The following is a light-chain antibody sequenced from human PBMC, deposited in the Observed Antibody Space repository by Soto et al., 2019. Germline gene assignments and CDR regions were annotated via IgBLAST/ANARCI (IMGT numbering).Light chain of an antibody. Sequence: NFMLTQPHSVSESPGKTVTISCTRSSGSIASNYVQWYQQRPGSAPTTVIYEDNQRPSGVPDRFSGSIDSSSNSASLTISGLKTGDEADYYCQSYDSSNQGVFGTGTKVTVL. CDR1: SGSIASNY. J-gene: IGLJ1*01. CDR3: QSYDSSNQGV. CDR2: EDN. V-gene: IGLV6-57*04.